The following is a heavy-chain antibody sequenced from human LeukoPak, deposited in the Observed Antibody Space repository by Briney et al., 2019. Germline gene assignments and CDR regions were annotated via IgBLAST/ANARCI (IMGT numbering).Heavy chain of an antibody. Sequence: GGSLRLSCAASGFTFSSYAMSWVRQAPGKGLEWVSAISGSGGSTYYADSVKGRFTISRDNSKNTLYLQMNRLRAEDTAVYYCAKIPLFGVVIPYYFDYWGQGTLVTVSS. J-gene: IGHJ4*02. CDR3: AKIPLFGVVIPYYFDY. CDR1: GFTFSSYA. V-gene: IGHV3-23*01. D-gene: IGHD3-3*01. CDR2: ISGSGGST.